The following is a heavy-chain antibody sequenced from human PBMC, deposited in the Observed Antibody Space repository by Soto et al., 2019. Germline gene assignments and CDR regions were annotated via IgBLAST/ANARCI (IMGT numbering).Heavy chain of an antibody. V-gene: IGHV3-33*01. Sequence: GGSLRLSCAASGFTFSSYGMHWVRQAPGKGLEWVAVIWYDGSSKYYADSVKGRFTISRDNSKNTLYLQMNSLRAEDTAVYYCARYQSSLWGQWLGFDYWGQGTLVTVSS. CDR3: ARYQSSLWGQWLGFDY. D-gene: IGHD6-19*01. CDR1: GFTFSSYG. CDR2: IWYDGSSK. J-gene: IGHJ4*02.